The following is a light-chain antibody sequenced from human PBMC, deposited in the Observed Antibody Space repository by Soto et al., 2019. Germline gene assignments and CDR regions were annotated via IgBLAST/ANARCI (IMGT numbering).Light chain of an antibody. V-gene: IGKV3-11*01. J-gene: IGKJ5*01. Sequence: EIVLTQSPATLSLSPGERVTLSCRASQSVSSYLAWYQQKPGQAPRLLIHDASNRATGIPVRFSGSGSGTDFNLTISSLEPEDFAVYYCQQRTNWPPTFGQGIRLEIK. CDR1: QSVSSY. CDR2: DAS. CDR3: QQRTNWPPT.